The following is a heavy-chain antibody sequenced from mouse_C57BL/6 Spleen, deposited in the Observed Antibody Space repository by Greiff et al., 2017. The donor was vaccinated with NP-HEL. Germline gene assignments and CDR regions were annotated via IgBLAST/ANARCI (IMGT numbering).Heavy chain of an antibody. V-gene: IGHV1-7*01. CDR3: ARFYYGNYPYAMDY. CDR2: INPSSGYT. J-gene: IGHJ4*01. D-gene: IGHD2-1*01. Sequence: QVQLQQSGAELAKPGASVKLSCKASGYTFTSYWMHWVKQRPGQGLEWIGYINPSSGYTKSNQKFKDKATLTADKSSSTAYMQLSSLTYEHTAVYYCARFYYGNYPYAMDYGGQGTSVTVSS. CDR1: GYTFTSYW.